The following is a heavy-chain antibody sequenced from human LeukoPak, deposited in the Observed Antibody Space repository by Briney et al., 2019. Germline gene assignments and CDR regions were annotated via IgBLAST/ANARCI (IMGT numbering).Heavy chain of an antibody. CDR3: ATDGRSSGWYGFDY. V-gene: IGHV3-21*01. D-gene: IGHD6-19*01. J-gene: IGHJ4*02. CDR2: ITSPVGRI. CDR1: GFTFSSYW. Sequence: PGGSLRLSCAASGFTFSSYWMHWVRQGPGKGLEWVSSITSPVGRIYYADSLKGRITISRDNARSTLYLQMNSLRAEDTAVYYCATDGRSSGWYGFDYWGQGILVTVSS.